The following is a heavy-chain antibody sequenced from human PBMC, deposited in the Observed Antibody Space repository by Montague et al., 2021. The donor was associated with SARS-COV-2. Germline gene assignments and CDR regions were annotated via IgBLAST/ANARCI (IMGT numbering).Heavy chain of an antibody. D-gene: IGHD1-1*01. CDR2: IDWDDDK. CDR3: ARIRDNWNGDYYYGMDV. J-gene: IGHJ6*02. Sequence: VKPTQTLTLTCTFSGFSLSTSGMCVSWIRQPPGKALEWLALIDWDDDKYYSTSLKTRLTISKDTSKNQVVLTMTNMDPVDTATYYCARIRDNWNGDYYYGMDVWGQGTTVTVSS. CDR1: GFSLSTSGMC. V-gene: IGHV2-70*01.